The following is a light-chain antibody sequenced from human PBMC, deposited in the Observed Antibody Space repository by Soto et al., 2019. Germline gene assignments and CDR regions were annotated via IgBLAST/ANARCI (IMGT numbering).Light chain of an antibody. CDR1: QSISSW. CDR2: KAS. CDR3: QQYNGYRWT. V-gene: IGKV1-5*03. J-gene: IGKJ1*01. Sequence: DIQMTQSPSTLAASVGYRVTITCRASQSISSWLAWYQQKPGKAPKVLIYKASSLESGVPSRFSGSGSGTEFTLTISSLQPDDFATYYCQQYNGYRWTFGQGTKVDIK.